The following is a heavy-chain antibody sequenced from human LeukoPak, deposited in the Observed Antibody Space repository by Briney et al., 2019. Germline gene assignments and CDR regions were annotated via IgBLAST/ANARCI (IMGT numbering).Heavy chain of an antibody. CDR2: IYNNGRT. D-gene: IGHD6-19*01. V-gene: IGHV4-59*13. CDR1: GGSMSSYY. CDR3: ARDPGSSGYWYFDL. J-gene: IGHJ2*01. Sequence: SETLSLTCTVSGGSMSSYYWSWIRQPPGKGLEWIGYIYNNGRTNYNPSLKSRVTISVDTSKNQFSLRLTSVTAADTAVYYCARDPGSSGYWYFDLWGRGTQVTVSS.